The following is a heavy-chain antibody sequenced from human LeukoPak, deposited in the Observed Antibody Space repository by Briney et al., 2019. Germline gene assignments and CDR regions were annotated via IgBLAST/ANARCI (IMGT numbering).Heavy chain of an antibody. CDR3: ARGGYNGWSTLDY. D-gene: IGHD6-19*01. J-gene: IGHJ4*02. CDR2: INPNSIDT. CDR1: GYTFTTFY. Sequence: ASVKVSCKASGYTFTTFYIHWVRQAPGQGLEWMGWINPNSIDTNDAQKFQGWVTMTRDTSISTAYMELSGLTSDDTAIYYCARGGYNGWSTLDYWGQGTLVTVSS. V-gene: IGHV1-2*04.